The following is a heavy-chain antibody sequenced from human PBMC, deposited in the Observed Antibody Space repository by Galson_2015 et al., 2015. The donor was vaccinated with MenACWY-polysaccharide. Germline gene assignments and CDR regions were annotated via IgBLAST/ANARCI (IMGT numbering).Heavy chain of an antibody. CDR2: IANDGGDK. Sequence: LRLSCAASGFTFRPYAMYWVRQAPGKGLEWVAVIANDGGDKKFADSVRGRFSISRDNSKNTLYVEMNSLRGEDTAVYYCAKDRQIGPATYYFDYWGQGALVTVSS. CDR3: AKDRQIGPATYYFDY. J-gene: IGHJ4*02. D-gene: IGHD2-2*01. V-gene: IGHV3-30*18. CDR1: GFTFRPYA.